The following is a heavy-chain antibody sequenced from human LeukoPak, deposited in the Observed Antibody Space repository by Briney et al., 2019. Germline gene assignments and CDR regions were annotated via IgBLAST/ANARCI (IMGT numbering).Heavy chain of an antibody. Sequence: ASVKVSCKASGGTFSSYAISWVRQAPGQGLEWMGIINPSGGSTSYAQKFQGRVTMTRDTSTSTVYMELSSLRSEDTAVYYCASGYSSSRIDYWGQGTLVTVSS. V-gene: IGHV1-46*01. CDR3: ASGYSSSRIDY. CDR2: INPSGGST. D-gene: IGHD6-13*01. J-gene: IGHJ4*02. CDR1: GGTFSSYA.